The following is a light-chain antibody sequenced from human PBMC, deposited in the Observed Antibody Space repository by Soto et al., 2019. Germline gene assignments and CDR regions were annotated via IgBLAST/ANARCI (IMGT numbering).Light chain of an antibody. CDR2: NVS. CDR1: SSDVGGYDY. CDR3: SSYTSISTVV. Sequence: QSALTQPASVSGSPGQSITISCTGTSSDVGGYDYVSWYQQHPGKAPKLVIYNVSNRPSGISNRFSGSKSGNTASLTISGLQAEAEADYYCSSYTSISTVVFGGGTKLTVL. V-gene: IGLV2-14*03. J-gene: IGLJ2*01.